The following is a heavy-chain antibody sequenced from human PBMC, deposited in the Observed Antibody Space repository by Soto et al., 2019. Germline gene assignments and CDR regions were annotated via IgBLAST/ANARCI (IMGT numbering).Heavy chain of an antibody. CDR2: IYYSERTSYNSGST. CDR1: GDSMTSSSYH. V-gene: IGHV4-39*01. CDR3: ARHTRNQFDP. J-gene: IGHJ5*02. Sequence: SETLSLTCTVSGDSMTSSSYHWGGIRQPPGKGLEWIGSIYYSERTSYNSGSTYYSPSLKSRVTTSGDTSKSQFSLKLSSVTAADTAVYYCARHTRNQFDPWGQGTLVTVSS.